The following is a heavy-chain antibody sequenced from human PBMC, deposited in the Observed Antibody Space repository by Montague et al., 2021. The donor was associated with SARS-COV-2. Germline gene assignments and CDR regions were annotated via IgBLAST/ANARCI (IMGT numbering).Heavy chain of an antibody. CDR2: VYISGST. D-gene: IGHD3-10*01. CDR1: GDSINNVNYV. CDR3: ARVSGYGSGSSFNWFDS. Sequence: TLSLTCNVSGDSINNVNYVWSWIRQPAGKGLEWIGRVYISGSTNYNPSLKGRVTMLLDKSANELTLQVTSVTAADTAVYYCARVSGYGSGSSFNWFDSWGQGLVVTVSS. J-gene: IGHJ5*01. V-gene: IGHV4-61*02.